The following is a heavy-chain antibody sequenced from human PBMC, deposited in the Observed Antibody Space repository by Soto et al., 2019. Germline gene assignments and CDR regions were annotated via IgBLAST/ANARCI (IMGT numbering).Heavy chain of an antibody. CDR3: ARDRPERASGYPLSPPYYYYGVGV. V-gene: IGHV4-59*01. Sequence: QVQLQESAPGLVKPSETLSRTCTVSGGSISSYCWSWIRQPPGQGMEWIGYIYYNGRTNYNPSLKSRVTIAVDTSKNQFSLKLSSVTAEDTAVYYCARDRPERASGYPLSPPYYYYGVGVWGQGSTVTVSS. CDR1: GGSISSYC. D-gene: IGHD5-12*01. CDR2: IYYNGRT. J-gene: IGHJ6*02.